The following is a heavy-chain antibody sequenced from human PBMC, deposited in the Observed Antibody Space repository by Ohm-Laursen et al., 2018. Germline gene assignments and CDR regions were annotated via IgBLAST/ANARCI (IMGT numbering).Heavy chain of an antibody. CDR1: GFTFSSYG. J-gene: IGHJ4*02. Sequence: SLRLSCSASGFTFSSYGMHWVRQAPGKGLEWVAVISYDGNNKYYADSVKGRFTISRDNSKNTLYLQMNSLRAEDTAVYYCAKDGGDYCSGGSCSQDYWGQGTLVTVSS. V-gene: IGHV3-30*18. CDR3: AKDGGDYCSGGSCSQDY. D-gene: IGHD2-15*01. CDR2: ISYDGNNK.